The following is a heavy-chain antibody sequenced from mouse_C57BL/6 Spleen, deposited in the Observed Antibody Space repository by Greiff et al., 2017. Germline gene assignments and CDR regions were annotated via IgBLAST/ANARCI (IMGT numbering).Heavy chain of an antibody. Sequence: QVQLQQPGAELVKPGASVKLSCKASGYNFTSYWMHWVKQRPGQGLEWIGMIHPNSGSTNYNEKFKSKATLTVDKSSSTAYMQLSSLTSEDSAVYYCARSGDSSGYGAMDDWGQGTSVTVSS. D-gene: IGHD3-2*02. CDR2: IHPNSGST. CDR3: ARSGDSSGYGAMDD. CDR1: GYNFTSYW. V-gene: IGHV1-64*01. J-gene: IGHJ4*01.